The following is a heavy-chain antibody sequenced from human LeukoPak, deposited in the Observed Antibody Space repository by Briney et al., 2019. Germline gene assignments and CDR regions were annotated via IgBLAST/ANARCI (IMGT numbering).Heavy chain of an antibody. CDR2: INHSGST. V-gene: IGHV4-34*01. J-gene: IGHJ4*02. Sequence: SETLSPTCAVYGGSFSGYYWSWIRQPPGKGLGWIGEINHSGSTNYNPSLKSRVTISVDTSKNQFSLKLSSVTAADTAVYYCARHWVAARRLFDYWGQGTLVTVSS. CDR1: GGSFSGYY. D-gene: IGHD6-6*01. CDR3: ARHWVAARRLFDY.